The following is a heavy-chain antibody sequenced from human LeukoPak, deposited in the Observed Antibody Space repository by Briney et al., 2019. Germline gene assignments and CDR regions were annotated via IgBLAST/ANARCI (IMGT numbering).Heavy chain of an antibody. CDR1: GFTFGDYA. CDR2: IRSKAYGGTT. D-gene: IGHD5-24*01. CDR3: TRTIEGAFDI. V-gene: IGHV3-49*04. Sequence: HSGGSLRLSCTVSGFTFGDYAMSWVRQAPGKGLEWVGFIRSKAYGGTTEYAASVKGRFTISRDDSKSIAYLQMNSLKTEDTAVYYCTRTIEGAFDIWGQGTMVTVSS. J-gene: IGHJ3*02.